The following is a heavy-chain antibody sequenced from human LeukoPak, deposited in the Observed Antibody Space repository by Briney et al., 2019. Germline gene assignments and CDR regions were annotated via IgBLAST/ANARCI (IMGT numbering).Heavy chain of an antibody. CDR1: GFTFSSYW. CDR2: IKQDGSEK. CDR3: ARDKAGWFGEFDY. Sequence: GSLRLSCAASGFTFSSYWMSWVRQAPGKGLEWVANIKQDGSEKYYVDSVKGRFTISRDNAKNSLYLQMNSLRVEDTAVYYCARDKAGWFGEFDYWGQGTLVTVSS. J-gene: IGHJ4*02. D-gene: IGHD3-10*01. V-gene: IGHV3-7*03.